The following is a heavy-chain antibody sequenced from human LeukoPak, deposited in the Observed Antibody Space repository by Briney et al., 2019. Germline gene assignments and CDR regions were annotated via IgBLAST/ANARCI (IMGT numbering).Heavy chain of an antibody. CDR2: INQEGSEE. CDR3: VRGAGVRGYDLLDH. CDR1: GFTFSNYW. V-gene: IGHV3-7*01. J-gene: IGHJ5*02. Sequence: GGSLRLSCAASGFTFSNYWMSWVRQAPGKGLEWVAHINQEGSEEHYMDSVKARFIISRDNAKNSLSLQMDSLRAEDTAVYHCVRGAGVRGYDLLDHWPQEPVHTVPS. D-gene: IGHD5-12*01.